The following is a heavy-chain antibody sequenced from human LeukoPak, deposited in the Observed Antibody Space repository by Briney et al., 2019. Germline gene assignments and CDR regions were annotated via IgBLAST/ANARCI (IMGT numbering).Heavy chain of an antibody. Sequence: GGSLRLSCAASGFTFSSYWMHWVRRAPGKGLVWVSHINSDGSSTSYADSVKGRFTISRDNAKNTLYLQMNSLRAEDTAVYYCARDLGRGSYSLYYFDYWSHGTLVTVSS. J-gene: IGHJ4*01. D-gene: IGHD3-16*01. CDR3: ARDLGRGSYSLYYFDY. V-gene: IGHV3-74*01. CDR2: INSDGSST. CDR1: GFTFSSYW.